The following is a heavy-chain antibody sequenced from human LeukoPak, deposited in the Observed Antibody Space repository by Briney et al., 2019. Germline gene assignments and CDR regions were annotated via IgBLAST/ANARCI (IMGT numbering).Heavy chain of an antibody. CDR3: AKLSYGEFPFFDY. J-gene: IGHJ4*02. CDR1: GFTFDDYG. Sequence: PGGSLRLSCAASGFTFDDYGMSWVRQAPGKGLEWVSGINWNGGSTGYADSVKGRSTISRDNSKNTLYLQMNSLRAEDTAVYYCAKLSYGEFPFFDYWGQGTLVTVSS. D-gene: IGHD5-18*01. CDR2: INWNGGST. V-gene: IGHV3-20*04.